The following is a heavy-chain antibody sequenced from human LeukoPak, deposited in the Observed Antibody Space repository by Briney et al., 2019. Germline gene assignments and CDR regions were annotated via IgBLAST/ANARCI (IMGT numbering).Heavy chain of an antibody. CDR1: GYTFTSYA. V-gene: IGHV7-4-1*02. J-gene: IGHJ5*02. CDR3: ARDAAYCGGDCSSDNWFDP. CDR2: INTNTGNP. D-gene: IGHD2-21*02. Sequence: ASVKVSCKASGYTFTSYAMNWVRQAPGQGLEWMGWINTNTGNPTYAQGFTGRFVFSLDTSVSTAYLQISSLKAEDTAVYYCARDAAYCGGDCSSDNWFDPWGQGTLVTVSS.